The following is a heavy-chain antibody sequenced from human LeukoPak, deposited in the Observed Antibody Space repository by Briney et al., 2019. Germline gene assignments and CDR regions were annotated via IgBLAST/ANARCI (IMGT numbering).Heavy chain of an antibody. CDR3: ASGWRNDAKRHFDY. CDR2: IYYTGNT. J-gene: IGHJ4*02. D-gene: IGHD4/OR15-4a*01. Sequence: PSETLSLTCTVSGGSISSYYWSWIRQPPGKGLEWIGYIYYTGNTNYNPSLKSRVTISVDTSKNQFSLKLSSATAADTAVYYCASGWRNDAKRHFDYWGQGALVAVSS. CDR1: GGSISSYY. V-gene: IGHV4-59*01.